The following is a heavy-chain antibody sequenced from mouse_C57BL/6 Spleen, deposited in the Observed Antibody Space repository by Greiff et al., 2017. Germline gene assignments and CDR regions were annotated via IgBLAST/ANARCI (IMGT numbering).Heavy chain of an antibody. CDR2: IDPSDSYT. Sequence: QVQLKQPGAELVMPGASVKLSCKASGYTFTSYWMHWVKQRPGQGLEWIGEIDPSDSYTNYNQKFKGKSTLTVDKSSSKAYMQLSSLTSEDSAGYYCACGPHARDYWGQGTSVTVSS. CDR3: ACGPHARDY. J-gene: IGHJ4*01. V-gene: IGHV1-69*01. CDR1: GYTFTSYW.